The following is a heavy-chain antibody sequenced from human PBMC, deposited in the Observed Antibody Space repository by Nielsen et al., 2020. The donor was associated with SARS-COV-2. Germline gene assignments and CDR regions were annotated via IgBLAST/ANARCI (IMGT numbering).Heavy chain of an antibody. Sequence: GGSLRLSCAASGFSVSSHDMNWVRQAPGKGLQWVSLIYSDGSTKYADSVKGRFTISRDNSRNTVYLQMNSMRPEDTAVYYCASENGVGDSGSFKDYWGQGTLVTVSS. V-gene: IGHV3-53*01. CDR1: GFSVSSHD. CDR3: ASENGVGDSGSFKDY. CDR2: IYSDGST. D-gene: IGHD3-10*01. J-gene: IGHJ4*02.